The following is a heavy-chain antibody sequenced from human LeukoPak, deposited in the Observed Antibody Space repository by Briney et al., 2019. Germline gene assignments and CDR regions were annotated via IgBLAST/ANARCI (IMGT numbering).Heavy chain of an antibody. CDR3: ARRSEVGALHYFDY. V-gene: IGHV4-59*08. CDR2: IYYSGST. Sequence: SETLSLTCTVSGGSISSYYWSWIRQPPGKGLEWIGHIYYSGSTNYNPSLKSRVTISVDTSKNQFSLKLSSVTAADTAVYYCARRSEVGALHYFDYWGRGTLVTVSS. CDR1: GGSISSYY. J-gene: IGHJ4*01. D-gene: IGHD1-26*01.